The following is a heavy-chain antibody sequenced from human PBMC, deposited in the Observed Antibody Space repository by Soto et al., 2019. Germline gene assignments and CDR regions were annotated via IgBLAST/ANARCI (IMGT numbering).Heavy chain of an antibody. Sequence: GGSLRLSRAASGFTFSDYYMSWIRQAPGKGLEWVSYISSSSSYTNYADSVKGRFTISRDNAKNSLYLQMNSLRAEDTAVYYCARDWGDWDAFDIWGQGTMVTVSS. CDR3: ARDWGDWDAFDI. CDR2: ISSSSSYT. J-gene: IGHJ3*02. D-gene: IGHD2-21*02. CDR1: GFTFSDYY. V-gene: IGHV3-11*06.